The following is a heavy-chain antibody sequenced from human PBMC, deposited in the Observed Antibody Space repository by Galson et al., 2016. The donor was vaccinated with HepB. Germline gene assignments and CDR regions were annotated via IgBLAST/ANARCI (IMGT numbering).Heavy chain of an antibody. D-gene: IGHD3-16*01. Sequence: ETLSLTCGVSGVSFTGYSWTWIRQVSGKGLEWIGEIHDSGNTNYNPSLRSRVTISLDTSKNQFSLQLNSVTAADTAVYYCTRDGLGCCGLEPWGQGTLVTVSS. CDR1: GVSFTGYS. CDR3: TRDGLGCCGLEP. J-gene: IGHJ5*02. CDR2: IHDSGNT. V-gene: IGHV4-34*01.